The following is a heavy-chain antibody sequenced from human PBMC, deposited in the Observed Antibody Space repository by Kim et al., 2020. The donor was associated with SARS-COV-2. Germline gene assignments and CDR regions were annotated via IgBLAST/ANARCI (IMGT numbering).Heavy chain of an antibody. Sequence: SETLSLTCTVSGGSISSSSYYWGWIRQPPGKGLEWIGSIYYSGSTYYNPSLKSRVTISVDTSKNQFSLKLSSVTAADTAVYYCSRDPFITMIAVAQGYYYGMDVWGQGTTVTVSS. CDR3: SRDPFITMIAVAQGYYYGMDV. D-gene: IGHD3-22*01. J-gene: IGHJ6*02. V-gene: IGHV4-39*02. CDR1: GGSISSSSYY. CDR2: IYYSGST.